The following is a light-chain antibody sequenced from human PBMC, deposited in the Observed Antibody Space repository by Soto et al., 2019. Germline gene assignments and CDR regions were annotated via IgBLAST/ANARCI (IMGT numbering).Light chain of an antibody. CDR3: QQYDNPPIT. Sequence: DIQMTQSPSSLSASVGDRVTITCQASQDTSNYLNWYQQKPGKAPKLLIYDASNLETGVPSRFSGSGSGTDFTFTISSLQPEYIATYYCQQYDNPPITFGQGTRLEIK. V-gene: IGKV1-33*01. J-gene: IGKJ5*01. CDR2: DAS. CDR1: QDTSNY.